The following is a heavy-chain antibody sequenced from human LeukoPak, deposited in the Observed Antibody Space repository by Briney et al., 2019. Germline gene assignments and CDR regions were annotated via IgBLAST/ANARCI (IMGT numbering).Heavy chain of an antibody. D-gene: IGHD3-9*01. Sequence: KPSETLSLTCTVSGGSISSYYWSWIRQPPGKGLEWIGYIYYSGSTNYNPSLKSRVTISVDTSKNQFSLKLSSVTAADTAVYYCARDRGHYDTLTGYYGPYWYFDLWGRGTLVTVSS. V-gene: IGHV4-59*01. CDR3: ARDRGHYDTLTGYYGPYWYFDL. CDR1: GGSISSYY. J-gene: IGHJ2*01. CDR2: IYYSGST.